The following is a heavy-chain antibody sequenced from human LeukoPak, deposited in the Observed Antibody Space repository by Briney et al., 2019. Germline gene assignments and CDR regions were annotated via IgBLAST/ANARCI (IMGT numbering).Heavy chain of an antibody. CDR1: GGSISSHY. CDR2: IYYSGST. CDR3: ARVVRGYCSSTSCYTDYYYYYMDV. D-gene: IGHD2-2*02. Sequence: SETLSLTCTVSGGSISSHYWSWIRQPPGKGLEWIGYIYYSGSTNYNPSLKSRVTISVDTSKNQFSLKLSSVTAADTAVYYCARVVRGYCSSTSCYTDYYYYYMDVWGKGTTVTVSS. V-gene: IGHV4-59*11. J-gene: IGHJ6*03.